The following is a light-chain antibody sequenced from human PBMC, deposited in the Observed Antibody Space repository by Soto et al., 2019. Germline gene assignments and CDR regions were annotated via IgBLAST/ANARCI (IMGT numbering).Light chain of an antibody. CDR1: QSVSSSY. J-gene: IGKJ5*01. CDR3: QQYGSSAIT. CDR2: AAS. V-gene: IGKV3-20*01. Sequence: EIVLTQSPGTLSLSPGERATLSCRASQSVSSSYFAWFQQKPGQAPRLLIYAASNRATGIPDRFSGSGSGTDSTLTISRLEPEDFAVYYRQQYGSSAITFGQGTRVEIK.